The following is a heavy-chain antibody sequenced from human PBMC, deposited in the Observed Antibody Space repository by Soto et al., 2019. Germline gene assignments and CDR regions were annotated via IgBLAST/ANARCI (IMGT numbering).Heavy chain of an antibody. D-gene: IGHD1-26*01. CDR2: IYHSGST. CDR3: ARVGRWLFYGLGAKRDLLSYSARRSFDL. V-gene: IGHV4-38-2*01. CDR1: GYSISSGYY. Sequence: ASETLSLTCAVSGYSISSGYYWGWIRQPPGKGLEWIGSIYHSGSTYYNPSLKSRVTISVDTSKNQFSLKLSSVTAADTAVYYCARVGRWLFYGLGAKRDLLSYSARRSFDL. J-gene: IGHJ2*01.